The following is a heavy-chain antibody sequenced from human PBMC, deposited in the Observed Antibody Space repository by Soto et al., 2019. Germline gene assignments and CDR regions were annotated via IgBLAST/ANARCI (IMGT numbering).Heavy chain of an antibody. CDR3: ARATGSGSYYHD. J-gene: IGHJ4*02. CDR2: IYYSGST. V-gene: IGHV4-59*01. Sequence: SETLSLTCTVSGGSISSYYWSWIRQPPGKGLEWIGYIYYSGSTNYNPSLKSRVTISVDTSKNQFSLKLSSVTAADTAVYYCARATGSGSYYHDWGQGTLATVSS. CDR1: GGSISSYY. D-gene: IGHD3-10*01.